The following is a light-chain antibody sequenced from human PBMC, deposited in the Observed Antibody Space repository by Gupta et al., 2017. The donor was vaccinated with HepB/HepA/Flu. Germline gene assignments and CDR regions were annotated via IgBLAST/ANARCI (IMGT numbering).Light chain of an antibody. CDR2: QDN. V-gene: IGLV3-1*01. CDR3: QAWDSDTAV. Sequence: SYELAQPPSLSVSPGQPANITCSGDKLGDKFASWYQQKPGQSPLLIIYQDNKRRSGIPERFSGFNSENTATLTISGTQAMDEADYYCQAWDSDTAVFGGGTKLTVL. CDR1: KLGDKF. J-gene: IGLJ2*01.